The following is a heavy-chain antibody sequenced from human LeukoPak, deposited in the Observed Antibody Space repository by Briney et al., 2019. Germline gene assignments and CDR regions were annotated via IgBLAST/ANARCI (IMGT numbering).Heavy chain of an antibody. Sequence: GGSLRLSCAASGFTFSSYGMHWVRQAPGKGLEWVAVIWYDGNNKDYADSVKGRFTISRDNSKNTLYLQLTSLRAEDTAVYNCARDRGSREDGMDVWGQGTTVTVSS. V-gene: IGHV3-33*01. CDR2: IWYDGNNK. CDR3: ARDRGSREDGMDV. J-gene: IGHJ6*02. D-gene: IGHD1-26*01. CDR1: GFTFSSYG.